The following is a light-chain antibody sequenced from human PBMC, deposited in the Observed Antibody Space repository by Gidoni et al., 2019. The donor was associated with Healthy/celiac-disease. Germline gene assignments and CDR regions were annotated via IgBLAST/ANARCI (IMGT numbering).Light chain of an antibody. CDR1: QSVSSSY. J-gene: IGKJ5*01. CDR3: QQYGSPT. V-gene: IGKV3-20*01. CDR2: GAS. Sequence: EIVLTQSPGTLSLSPGERATLSCRASQSVSSSYLAWYQQKPGQAPRLLIYGASSRATGIPDRFSGRGSGTDFTLTISRLEPEDFAVYYCQQYGSPTFGQGTRLEIK.